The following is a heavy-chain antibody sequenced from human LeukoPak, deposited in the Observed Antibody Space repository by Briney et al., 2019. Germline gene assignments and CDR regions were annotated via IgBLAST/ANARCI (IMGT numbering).Heavy chain of an antibody. CDR1: GYTFSYFG. V-gene: IGHV1-18*01. D-gene: IGHD6-25*01. Sequence: ASVKVSCKTSGYTFSYFGINWVRQAPGQGLEWIGWINCYNGNTNYAQKSEGRLILTTDTVTSTVYMELGNLRYDDTAVYYCARGLDAAAGLANFDYWGQGTLVTVSS. CDR3: ARGLDAAAGLANFDY. CDR2: INCYNGNT. J-gene: IGHJ4*02.